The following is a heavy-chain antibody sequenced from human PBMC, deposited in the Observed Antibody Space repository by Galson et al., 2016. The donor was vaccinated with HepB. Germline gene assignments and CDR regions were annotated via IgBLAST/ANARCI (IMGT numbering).Heavy chain of an antibody. D-gene: IGHD2-21*02. V-gene: IGHV3-23*01. CDR3: AKGRYCGGDCYSSDY. Sequence: SLRLSCAASGFIFSTYEMNWVRQAPGKGLQWVSGISGGGVSTHYADSVKGRFTISRDNSKNTLYLQMNSLRAEDAAVYYCAKGRYCGGDCYSSDYWGQGTLVTVSS. CDR2: ISGGGVST. CDR1: GFIFSTYE. J-gene: IGHJ4*02.